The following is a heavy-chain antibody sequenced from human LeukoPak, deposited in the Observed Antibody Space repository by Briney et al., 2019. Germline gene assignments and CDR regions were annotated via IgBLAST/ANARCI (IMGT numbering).Heavy chain of an antibody. D-gene: IGHD2-15*01. CDR1: GGSFSGYY. Sequence: PSETLSLTCAVYGGSFSGYYWSWIRQPPGKGLEWIGEIDHSGSTNYNPSLKSRVTISVDRSKNQFSLKLSSVTAADTAVYYCAREMGYCSGGSCYPGWFDPWGQGTLVTVSS. J-gene: IGHJ5*02. CDR2: IDHSGST. CDR3: AREMGYCSGGSCYPGWFDP. V-gene: IGHV4-34*01.